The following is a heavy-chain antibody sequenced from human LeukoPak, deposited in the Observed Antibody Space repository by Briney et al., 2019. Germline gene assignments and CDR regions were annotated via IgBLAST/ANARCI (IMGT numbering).Heavy chain of an antibody. CDR1: GFTVSSNY. V-gene: IGHV3-53*01. J-gene: IGHJ4*02. D-gene: IGHD5-18*01. Sequence: GGSLRHSCAASGFTVSSNYMSWVRQAPGKGLEWVSVIYSGGSTYYADSVKGRFTISRDNSKNTLYLQMNSLRAEDTAVYYCARGIIQLAGYFDYWGQGTLVTVSS. CDR2: IYSGGST. CDR3: ARGIIQLAGYFDY.